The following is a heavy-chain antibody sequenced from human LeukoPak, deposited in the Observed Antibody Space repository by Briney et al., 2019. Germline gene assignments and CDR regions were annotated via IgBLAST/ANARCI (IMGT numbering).Heavy chain of an antibody. Sequence: PGGSLRLSCAASGFTFSSYEMNWVRQAPGKGLGWVSYISSSGSTIYYADSVKGRFTISRDNAKNSLYLQMNSLRAEDTAVYYCARDVVVMFDYWGQGTLVTVSS. J-gene: IGHJ4*02. V-gene: IGHV3-48*03. CDR3: ARDVVVMFDY. CDR2: ISSSGSTI. D-gene: IGHD3-22*01. CDR1: GFTFSSYE.